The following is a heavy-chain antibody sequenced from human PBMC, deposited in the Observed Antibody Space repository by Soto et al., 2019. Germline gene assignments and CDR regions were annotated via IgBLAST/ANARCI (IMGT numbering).Heavy chain of an antibody. J-gene: IGHJ4*02. V-gene: IGHV3-30*18. CDR1: GFTFNTYG. CDR3: ANWNYPQSD. Sequence: QVQLVESEGGVVQPGKSLRLSCAASGFTFNTYGMHWVRQAPGKGPEWVAVISNDGSNKYYADSVKGRFTISRDNSKNTLYLQMNSLRAEDTAVYYCANWNYPQSDWGQGTLVTVSS. CDR2: ISNDGSNK. D-gene: IGHD1-7*01.